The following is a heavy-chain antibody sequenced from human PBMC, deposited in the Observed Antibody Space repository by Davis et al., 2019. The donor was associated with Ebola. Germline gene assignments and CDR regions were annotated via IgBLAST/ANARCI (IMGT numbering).Heavy chain of an antibody. J-gene: IGHJ3*02. V-gene: IGHV1-46*03. CDR2: INPSGGST. CDR1: GYTFTSYY. Sequence: AASVKVSCKASGYTFTSYYMHWVRQAPGQGLEWMGIINPSGGSTSYAQKFQGRVIMTRDTSTSTVYMELSSLRSEDTAVYYCARLSNYYYDSSGYPGAFDIWGQGTMVTVSS. D-gene: IGHD3-22*01. CDR3: ARLSNYYYDSSGYPGAFDI.